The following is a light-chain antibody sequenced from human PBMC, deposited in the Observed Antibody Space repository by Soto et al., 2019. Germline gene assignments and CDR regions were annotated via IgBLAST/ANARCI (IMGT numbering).Light chain of an antibody. V-gene: IGLV2-14*01. CDR2: EVS. J-gene: IGLJ1*01. Sequence: QSALTQPASVSGSPGQSITISCTGTSSDVGGYKYVSWYQHHPGKAPKVIIYEVSNRPSGVSNRFSGSKSGNTASLTISGLQAEDEADYYCSSYTDSSNYVFGTGTKVTVL. CDR3: SSYTDSSNYV. CDR1: SSDVGGYKY.